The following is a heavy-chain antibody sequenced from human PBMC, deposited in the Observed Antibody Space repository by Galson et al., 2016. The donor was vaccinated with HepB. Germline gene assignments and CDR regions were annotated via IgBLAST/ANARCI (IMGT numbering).Heavy chain of an antibody. CDR3: ARDGKMVAGSLGY. CDR2: INPSGGST. D-gene: IGHD6-19*01. Sequence: SVKVSCKASGYTFSNYYIHWVRQAPGQGLEWMGIINPSGGSTTYAQKFQGRVIMTRDTSISTVYMELTSLKSDDTAVYYCARDGKMVAGSLGYWGQGTLVTVSS. CDR1: GYTFSNYY. J-gene: IGHJ4*02. V-gene: IGHV1-46*01.